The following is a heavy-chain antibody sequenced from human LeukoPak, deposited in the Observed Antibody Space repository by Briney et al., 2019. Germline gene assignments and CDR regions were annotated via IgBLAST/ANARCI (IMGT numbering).Heavy chain of an antibody. CDR3: GITNYNPSLKSRVTISVDTSKNKCSLKLSSVTAADTAVYYCARLPGYSGYVASFFFDY. J-gene: IGHJ4*02. Sequence: SQTLSLTCTVSARSISSYYWSWIRQPPRKGLGWIGYIFYRVSTNYNPSLRSRLTLSVDTSKNQFSVSLSSVTAANTAVYYSGITNYNPSLKSRVTISVDTSKNKCSLKLSSVTAADTAVYYCARLPGYSGYVASFFFDYWGQGTLVTVSS. CDR2: IFYRVST. V-gene: IGHV4-59*08. D-gene: IGHD3-10*01. CDR1: ARSISSYY.